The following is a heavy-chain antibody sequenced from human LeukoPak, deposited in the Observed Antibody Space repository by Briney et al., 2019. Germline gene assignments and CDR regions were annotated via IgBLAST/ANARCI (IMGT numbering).Heavy chain of an antibody. CDR2: ISSNGGST. Sequence: GGSLRLSCAASGFTFSSYAMHWVRQAPGKGLEYVSAISSNGGSTYYANSVKGRFTISRDNSKNTLYLQMGSLRAEDTAVYYCARGGQGGDRIDYWGQGTLVTVSS. D-gene: IGHD3-16*01. J-gene: IGHJ4*02. CDR3: ARGGQGGDRIDY. CDR1: GFTFSSYA. V-gene: IGHV3-64*01.